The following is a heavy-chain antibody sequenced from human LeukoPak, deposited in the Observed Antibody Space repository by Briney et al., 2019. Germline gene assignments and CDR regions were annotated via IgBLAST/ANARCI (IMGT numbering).Heavy chain of an antibody. D-gene: IGHD3-10*01. CDR1: GYTFTNYD. V-gene: IGHV1-8*01. Sequence: ASVKVSCKASGYTFTNYDIMWVRQATGQGPEWMGWMNSNSGNTGYAQKFQGRVTMTRDTSINTAYMELHSLTSEDTAVYYCARGRGGTVVRGYLDYWGQGALVTVSS. CDR2: MNSNSGNT. CDR3: ARGRGGTVVRGYLDY. J-gene: IGHJ4*02.